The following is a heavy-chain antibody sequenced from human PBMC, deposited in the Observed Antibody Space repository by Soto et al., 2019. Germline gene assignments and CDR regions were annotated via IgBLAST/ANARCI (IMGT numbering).Heavy chain of an antibody. J-gene: IGHJ4*02. D-gene: IGHD2-21*02. CDR3: ARLPKGSLVTA. Sequence: GGSLRLSCVASGFRFSDHSMTWVRQSPGRGLQWIAYISSSSDNIYYAESVRGRFTVSRDNAKNALFLQMNSLRDDDTATYYCARLPKGSLVTAWGQGTRVTVSS. CDR1: GFRFSDHS. CDR2: ISSSSDNI. V-gene: IGHV3-48*02.